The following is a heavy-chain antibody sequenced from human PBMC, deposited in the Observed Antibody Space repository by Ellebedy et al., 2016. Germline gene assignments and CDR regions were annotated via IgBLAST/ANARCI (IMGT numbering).Heavy chain of an antibody. D-gene: IGHD6-13*01. CDR3: ARVTKQQLVDY. Sequence: ASVKVSXXASGYTFTSYGISWVRQAPGQGLEWMGWISAYNGNTNYAQKLQGRVTMTTDTSTSTAYMELRSLRSDDTAVYYCARVTKQQLVDYWGQGTLVTVSS. J-gene: IGHJ4*02. CDR1: GYTFTSYG. CDR2: ISAYNGNT. V-gene: IGHV1-18*04.